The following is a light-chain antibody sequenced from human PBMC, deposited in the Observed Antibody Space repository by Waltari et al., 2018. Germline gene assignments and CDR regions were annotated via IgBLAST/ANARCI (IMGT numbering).Light chain of an antibody. V-gene: IGLV2-11*01. J-gene: IGLJ1*01. CDR1: SSDVGRYNY. CDR3: CSYAGGYYV. CDR2: DVT. Sequence: QSALTQPRSVSESPGQSVTISCTGTSSDVGRYNYVSWYQQRPGKDPKLMIYDVTKRPAGVPDRFSGSKSGNTASLTISGLQTDDEADYYCCSYAGGYYVFGTGTEVTVL.